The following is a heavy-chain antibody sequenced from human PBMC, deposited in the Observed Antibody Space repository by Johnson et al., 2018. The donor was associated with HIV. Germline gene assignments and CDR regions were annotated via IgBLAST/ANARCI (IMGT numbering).Heavy chain of an antibody. D-gene: IGHD2-2*01. CDR1: GFTFSSNY. CDR2: IYSGGST. Sequence: MQLVESGGGLVQPGGSLRLSCAASGFTFSSNYMIWVRQAPGKGLEWVSVIYSGGSTYYADSVKGRFTISRDNSKNTLYVQMNSLRAEDTAVYYCARGIQPDAFDIWGQGTMVTVSS. CDR3: ARGIQPDAFDI. J-gene: IGHJ3*02. V-gene: IGHV3-66*01.